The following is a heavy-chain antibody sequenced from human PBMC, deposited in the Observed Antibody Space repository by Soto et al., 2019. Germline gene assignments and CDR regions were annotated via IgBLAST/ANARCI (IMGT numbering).Heavy chain of an antibody. V-gene: IGHV3-23*01. CDR3: ARTDKFTSQSSGWANRFDC. Sequence: EVQLLESGGGLVQPGGSLRLSCAASGFTFPNYALTWSRQAPGRGLEWVSTIIATGGTFYGDTVKGRFTISRDNSRSTLYLQMNSLRADDAAIYYCARTDKFTSQSSGWANRFDCWGQGTLVTVSS. CDR2: IIATGGT. D-gene: IGHD6-19*01. CDR1: GFTFPNYA. J-gene: IGHJ4*02.